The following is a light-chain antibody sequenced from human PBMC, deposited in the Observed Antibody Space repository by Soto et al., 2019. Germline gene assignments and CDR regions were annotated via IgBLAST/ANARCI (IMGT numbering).Light chain of an antibody. Sequence: SYELTQPPSVSVAPGQTARITCGGNNIGFKSVHWCHQRPGQAPVLVVYADSDRPSGIPKRFSGSNSGNTATLTISGVEAGDEADYYCQVWDSSSDHWVFAGGTKLTVL. J-gene: IGLJ3*02. CDR1: NIGFKS. CDR3: QVWDSSSDHWV. CDR2: ADS. V-gene: IGLV3-21*02.